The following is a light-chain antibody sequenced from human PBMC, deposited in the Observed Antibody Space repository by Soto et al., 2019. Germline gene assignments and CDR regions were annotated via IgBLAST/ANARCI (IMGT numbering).Light chain of an antibody. CDR3: QQYGGSPRT. J-gene: IGKJ1*01. Sequence: EIVLTQSPGTLSLSPGERATLSCRASQSVSRSYLAWYQQKPGQAPRLLIFGTSSRATGIPDRFSGSGSGTDFTLTISGLEPEDFAVYYCQQYGGSPRTFGQGTKVEIK. V-gene: IGKV3-20*01. CDR1: QSVSRSY. CDR2: GTS.